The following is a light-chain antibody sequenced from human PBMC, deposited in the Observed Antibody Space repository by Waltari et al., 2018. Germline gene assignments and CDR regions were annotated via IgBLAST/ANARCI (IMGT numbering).Light chain of an antibody. CDR2: DAS. Sequence: EIVLTQSPATLSLSPGERATLSCRTSQSVGTYLVWYQQKPGQAPRLLIYDASNRATGIPARFSGSGSGTDFTLTISYLEPEDFAVYYCHQRSDWPLTFGGWTKVEIK. J-gene: IGKJ4*01. V-gene: IGKV3-11*01. CDR3: HQRSDWPLT. CDR1: QSVGTY.